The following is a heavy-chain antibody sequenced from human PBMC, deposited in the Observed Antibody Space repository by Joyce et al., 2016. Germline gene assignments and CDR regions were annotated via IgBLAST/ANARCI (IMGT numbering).Heavy chain of an antibody. Sequence: QVQLVQSGAEVKKPGSSVKVSCKASGGTFSSVTISWVRQAPGQGLEWMRGIIPLFTRANYAQKFQGRVTITADGSTSTAYMELSSLTSEDTAMYYCARDRGIAVRAFDIWGRGTMVTVSS. V-gene: IGHV1-69*01. CDR3: ARDRGIAVRAFDI. CDR2: IIPLFTRA. J-gene: IGHJ3*02. CDR1: GGTFSSVT. D-gene: IGHD6-19*01.